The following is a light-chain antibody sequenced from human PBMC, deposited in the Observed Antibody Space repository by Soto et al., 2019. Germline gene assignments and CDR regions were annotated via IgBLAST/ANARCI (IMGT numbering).Light chain of an antibody. V-gene: IGLV2-23*02. CDR3: CSYAGSSTFNWV. CDR1: SSDVGSYNL. Sequence: QSALTQPASVSGSPGQSITTSCTGTSSDVGSYNLVSWYQQHPGKAPKLMIYEVSKRPSGVSNRFSGSKSGNTASLTISGLQAEDEADYYCCSYAGSSTFNWVFGGGTQLTVL. J-gene: IGLJ3*02. CDR2: EVS.